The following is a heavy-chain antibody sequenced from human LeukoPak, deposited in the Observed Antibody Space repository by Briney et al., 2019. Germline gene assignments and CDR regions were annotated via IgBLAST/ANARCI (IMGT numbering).Heavy chain of an antibody. J-gene: IGHJ4*02. V-gene: IGHV1-18*01. CDR3: ARDGVSSSWSSFDY. Sequence: ASVKVPCTASGYTFTSYGITWVRRAPGQGLEWMGWISAYNGNTNYAQKLQGRVTMTTDTSTSTAYMELRSLRSDDTAVYYCARDGVSSSWSSFDYWGQGTLVTVSS. D-gene: IGHD6-6*01. CDR1: GYTFTSYG. CDR2: ISAYNGNT.